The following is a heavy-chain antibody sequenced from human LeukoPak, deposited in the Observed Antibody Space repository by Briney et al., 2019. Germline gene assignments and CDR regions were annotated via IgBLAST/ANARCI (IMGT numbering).Heavy chain of an antibody. J-gene: IGHJ4*02. Sequence: PAGSLSLTCNSSGGSSNSFFLNWLRQPPGKGLEWIGFIYSSGSTNYNPSLKSQVTISVDTSKNQLSLKLSSVTAADTAVYYCARHWETSSWYVDYWGQGTLVTVSS. D-gene: IGHD6-13*01. CDR3: ARHWETSSWYVDY. CDR1: GGSSNSFF. CDR2: IYSSGST. V-gene: IGHV4-59*08.